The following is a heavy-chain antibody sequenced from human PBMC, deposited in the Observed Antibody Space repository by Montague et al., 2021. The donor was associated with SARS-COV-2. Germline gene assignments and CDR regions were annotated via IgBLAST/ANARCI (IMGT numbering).Heavy chain of an antibody. CDR2: IDHSGST. V-gene: IGHV4-34*01. J-gene: IGHJ3*02. Sequence: ETLSLTCAVYGGSFSGYYWSWIRQPPGKGLEWIGEIDHSGSTNYNPSLKSRVTISLDTSKNQFSLRLNSVTAADTAVYYCARGGYFHWLLFALNDAFDIWGQGTMVTVSS. CDR1: GGSFSGYY. D-gene: IGHD3-9*01. CDR3: ARGGYFHWLLFALNDAFDI.